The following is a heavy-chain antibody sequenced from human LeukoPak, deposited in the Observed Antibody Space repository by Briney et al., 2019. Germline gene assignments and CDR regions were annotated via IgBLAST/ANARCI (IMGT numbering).Heavy chain of an antibody. CDR3: AKSALLWFGDRTSFDY. CDR1: GFTFSSYE. CDR2: ISRSGNTI. D-gene: IGHD3-10*01. Sequence: GSLRLSCAASGFTFSSYEMNWVRQAPGKGLEWVSYISRSGNTIYYADSVKGRFTISGDNSKNTLYLQMNSLRAEDTAVYYCAKSALLWFGDRTSFDYWGQGTLVTVSS. V-gene: IGHV3-48*03. J-gene: IGHJ4*02.